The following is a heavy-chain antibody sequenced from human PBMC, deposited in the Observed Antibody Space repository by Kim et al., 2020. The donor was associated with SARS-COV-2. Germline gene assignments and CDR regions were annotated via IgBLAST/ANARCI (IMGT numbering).Heavy chain of an antibody. J-gene: IGHJ4*02. D-gene: IGHD2-2*01. V-gene: IGHV4-39*01. CDR3: ARIFCSSTSCSIVKYSYGYWGFDY. CDR1: GGSISSSSYY. Sequence: SETLSLTCTVSGGSISSSSYYWGWIRQPPGKGLEWIGSIYYSGSTYYNPSLKSRVTISVDTSKNQFSLKLSSVTAADTAVYYCARIFCSSTSCSIVKYSYGYWGFDYWGQGTLVTVSS. CDR2: IYYSGST.